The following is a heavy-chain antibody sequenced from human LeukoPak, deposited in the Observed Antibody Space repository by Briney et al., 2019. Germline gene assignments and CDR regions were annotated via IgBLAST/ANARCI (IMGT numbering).Heavy chain of an antibody. V-gene: IGHV1-2*04. CDR3: ARGDCSSTSCYGYYYYGMDV. CDR1: GYTFTGYY. CDR2: INPNSGGT. D-gene: IGHD2-2*01. Sequence: AASVKVSCKASGYTFTGYYMHWVRQAPGQGLEWMGWINPNSGGTNYAQKFQGWVTMTRDTSISTAYMELSRLRSDDTAVYYCARGDCSSTSCYGYYYYGMDVWGQGTTVTVSS. J-gene: IGHJ6*02.